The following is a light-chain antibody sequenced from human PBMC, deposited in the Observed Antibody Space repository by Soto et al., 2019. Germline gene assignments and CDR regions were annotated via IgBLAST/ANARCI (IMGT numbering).Light chain of an antibody. CDR2: DAS. Sequence: EIVLTQSPATLSLSPGERATLSCRASQSVSSYLAWYQQKPGQAPRLLIYDASNRATGIPARFSGSGSGTDFTLTISSLEPEYLAVYYCQQRSNWPWTFGQGTKVEIK. CDR1: QSVSSY. J-gene: IGKJ1*01. CDR3: QQRSNWPWT. V-gene: IGKV3-11*01.